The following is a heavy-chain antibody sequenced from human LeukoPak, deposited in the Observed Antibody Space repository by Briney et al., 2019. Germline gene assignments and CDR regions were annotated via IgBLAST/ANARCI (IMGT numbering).Heavy chain of an antibody. V-gene: IGHV1-69*04. CDR2: IIPILGIA. D-gene: IGHD5-18*01. J-gene: IGHJ4*02. CDR3: ARVGYTAMAPRSTSDHFDY. Sequence: GSSVKVSCKASGGTFSSYAISWVRQAPGQGLEWMGRIIPILGIANYAQKFQGRVTITADKSTSTAYMELSSLRSEDTAVYYCARVGYTAMAPRSTSDHFDYWGQGTLVTVSS. CDR1: GGTFSSYA.